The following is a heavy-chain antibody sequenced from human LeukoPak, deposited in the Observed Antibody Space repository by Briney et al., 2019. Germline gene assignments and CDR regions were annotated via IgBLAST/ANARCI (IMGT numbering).Heavy chain of an antibody. Sequence: GASVKVSXKASGYTFTSYYMHWVRQAPGQGLEWMGIINPSGGSTSYAQKFQGRVTMTRDTSTSTVYMGLSSLRSEDTAVYYCARDIYGSGSYPLYYFDYWGQGTLVTVSS. CDR2: INPSGGST. CDR1: GYTFTSYY. V-gene: IGHV1-46*03. D-gene: IGHD3-10*01. J-gene: IGHJ4*02. CDR3: ARDIYGSGSYPLYYFDY.